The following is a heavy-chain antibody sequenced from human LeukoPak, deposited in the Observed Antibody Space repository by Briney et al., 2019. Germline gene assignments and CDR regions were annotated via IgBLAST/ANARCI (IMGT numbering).Heavy chain of an antibody. CDR2: IYYSGST. V-gene: IGHV4-31*03. CDR3: ARDDSSGYLPIDY. J-gene: IGHJ4*02. Sequence: SQTLSLTCTVSGGSISSGGYYWSWIRQHPGKGLEWIEYIYYSGSTYYNPSLKSRVTISVDTSKNQFSLKLSSVTAADTAVYYCARDDSSGYLPIDYWGQGTLVTVSS. CDR1: GGSISSGGYY. D-gene: IGHD3-22*01.